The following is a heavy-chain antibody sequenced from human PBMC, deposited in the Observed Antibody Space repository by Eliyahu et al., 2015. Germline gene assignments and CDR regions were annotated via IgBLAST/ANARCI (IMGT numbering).Heavy chain of an antibody. D-gene: IGHD4-17*01. J-gene: IGHJ5*02. CDR1: GYTFTSYG. CDR2: GSAYNGNT. Sequence: QVQLVQSGAEVKKPGASVKVSCKASGYTFTSYGFRLGPPGPGPGAEWRGGGSAYNGNTNYAQKLQGRVTMTTDTSTSTAYMELRSLRSDDTAVYYCARVTTTVTTWGQGTLVTVSS. CDR3: ARVTTTVTT. V-gene: IGHV1-18*01.